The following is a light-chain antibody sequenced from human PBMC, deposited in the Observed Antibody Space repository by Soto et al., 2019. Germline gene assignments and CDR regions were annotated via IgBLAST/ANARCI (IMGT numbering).Light chain of an antibody. CDR3: SSYTTSNTRQIV. Sequence: QSVRNQPASVSGSPGQSITISCTGTSSDVGGYNYVSWYQQHPGKAPKFMIYDVSNRPSGVSNRFSGSKSDNTASLTISGLQAEDEADYYCSSYTTSNTRQIVFGTGTKVTVL. CDR2: DVS. CDR1: SSDVGGYNY. J-gene: IGLJ1*01. V-gene: IGLV2-14*01.